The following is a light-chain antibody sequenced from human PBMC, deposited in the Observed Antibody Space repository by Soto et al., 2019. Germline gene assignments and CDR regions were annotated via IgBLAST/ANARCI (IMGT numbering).Light chain of an antibody. Sequence: EILFTQSPGTLSLSPGERATLSCRASQSVSSSYLAWYQQKPGQAPRLLIYDASTRDTAVPARFSGSGSGTEFTLTISSLQSDDFATYYCQHYNSYSEAFGQGTKVDIK. J-gene: IGKJ1*01. CDR1: QSVSSSY. V-gene: IGKV3-15*01. CDR3: QHYNSYSEA. CDR2: DAS.